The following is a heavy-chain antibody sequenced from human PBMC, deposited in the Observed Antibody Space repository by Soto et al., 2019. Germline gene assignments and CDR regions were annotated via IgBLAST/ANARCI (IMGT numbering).Heavy chain of an antibody. CDR2: IYYSGST. CDR1: GGSISSYY. J-gene: IGHJ4*02. V-gene: IGHV4-59*01. CDR3: AREGYSSVAGFFDY. Sequence: TLSLTCTVSGGSISSYYWSWIRQPPGKGLEWIGYIYYSGSTNYNPSLKSRVTISVDTSKNQFSLKLSSVTAADTAVYYCAREGYSSVAGFFDYWGQGTLVTVSS. D-gene: IGHD6-25*01.